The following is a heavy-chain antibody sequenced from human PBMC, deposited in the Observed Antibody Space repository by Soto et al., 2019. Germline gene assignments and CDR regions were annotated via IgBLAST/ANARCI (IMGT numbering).Heavy chain of an antibody. V-gene: IGHV1-18*01. CDR3: ARADGSGSYSLFDY. D-gene: IGHD3-10*01. J-gene: IGHJ4*02. Sequence: GQGREWMGWISAYNGNTNYAQKLQGRVTMTTDTSTSTAYMELRSLRSDDTAVYYCARADGSGSYSLFDYWGQGTLVTVSS. CDR2: ISAYNGNT.